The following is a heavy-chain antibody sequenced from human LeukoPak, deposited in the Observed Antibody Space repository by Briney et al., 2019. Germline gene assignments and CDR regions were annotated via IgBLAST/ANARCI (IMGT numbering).Heavy chain of an antibody. D-gene: IGHD6-19*01. J-gene: IGHJ4*02. V-gene: IGHV1-18*04. CDR1: GYTFTGYY. CDR3: ARGGIAVAGDGPAY. Sequence: GASVKVSCKASGYTFTGYYMHWVRQAPGQGLEWMGWISAYNGNTNYAQKLQGRVTMTTDTSTSTAYMELRSLRSDDTAVYYCARGGIAVAGDGPAYWGQGTLVTVSS. CDR2: ISAYNGNT.